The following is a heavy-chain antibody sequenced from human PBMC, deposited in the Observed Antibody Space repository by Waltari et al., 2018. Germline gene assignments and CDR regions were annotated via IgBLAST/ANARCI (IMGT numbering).Heavy chain of an antibody. V-gene: IGHV3-15*01. CDR3: TTLDAPWGG. CDR2: ITSKSDGATT. D-gene: IGHD7-27*01. CDR1: GFRFTPAW. Sequence: EVQMVESGGGSMKPGDSLRLSCVASGFRFTPAWLTWVRQAPGKGLEWVGRITSKSDGATTDYAEPVKGRFSISREDSQNMVFLQMNSLRTEDTAVYFCTTLDAPWGGWGHGTLVTVSS. J-gene: IGHJ4*01.